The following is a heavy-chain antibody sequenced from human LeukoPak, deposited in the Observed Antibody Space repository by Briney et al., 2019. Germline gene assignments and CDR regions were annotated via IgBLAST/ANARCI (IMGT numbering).Heavy chain of an antibody. Sequence: ASVKVSCKASGYTFTSYGISWVRQAPGQGLEWMGWISAYNGNTNYAQKFQGRATMTRDTSISTAYMELSRLRSDDTAVYYCARSRIAAAGTFDYWGQGTLVTVSS. CDR2: ISAYNGNT. J-gene: IGHJ4*02. CDR3: ARSRIAAAGTFDY. D-gene: IGHD6-13*01. V-gene: IGHV1-18*01. CDR1: GYTFTSYG.